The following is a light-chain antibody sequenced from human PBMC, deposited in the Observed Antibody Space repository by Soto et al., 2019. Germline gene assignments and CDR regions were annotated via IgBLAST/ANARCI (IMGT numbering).Light chain of an antibody. J-gene: IGLJ2*01. V-gene: IGLV1-51*02. CDR2: ENN. CDR3: GTRYSSLSAVV. Sequence: QSVLTQPPSVSAAPGQKVTISCSGSSSNIGNNYVSWYQQLPGTAPKLLIYENNKRPSGIPDRFSGSKSGTSATLGITGLQTGDEADYYCGTRYSSLSAVVFGGGTQLTVL. CDR1: SSNIGNNY.